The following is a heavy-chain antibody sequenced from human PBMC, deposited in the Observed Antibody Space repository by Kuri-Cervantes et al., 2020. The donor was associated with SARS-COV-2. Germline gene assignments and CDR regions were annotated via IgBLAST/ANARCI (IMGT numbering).Heavy chain of an antibody. Sequence: GESLKISCAASGFTFSSYGMHWVRQAPGKRLEWVAFIRYDGSNKYYADSVKGRFTISRNNSKNTLYLQMNSLRAEDTAVYYCAKEVEQLVPWFDPWGQGTLVTVSS. J-gene: IGHJ5*02. CDR3: AKEVEQLVPWFDP. CDR2: IRYDGSNK. V-gene: IGHV3-30*02. D-gene: IGHD6-6*01. CDR1: GFTFSSYG.